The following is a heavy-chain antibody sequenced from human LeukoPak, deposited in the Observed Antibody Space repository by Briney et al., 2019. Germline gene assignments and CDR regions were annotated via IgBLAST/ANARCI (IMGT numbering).Heavy chain of an antibody. CDR3: AEGTGVAVAGHLEGDAFDI. CDR1: GFTFSSYA. V-gene: IGHV3-23*01. CDR2: ISGSGGST. Sequence: PGGSLRLSCAASGFTFSSYAMSWVRQAPGKGLEWVSAISGSGGSTYYADSVKGRFTISRDNSKNTLYLRMNSLRAEDTAVYYCAEGTGVAVAGHLEGDAFDIWGQGTMVTVSS. D-gene: IGHD6-19*01. J-gene: IGHJ3*02.